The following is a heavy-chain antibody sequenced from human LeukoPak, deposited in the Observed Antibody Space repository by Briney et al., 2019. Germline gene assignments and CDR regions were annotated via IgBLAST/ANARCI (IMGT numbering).Heavy chain of an antibody. J-gene: IGHJ4*02. CDR2: IRYDGSNK. D-gene: IGHD2-15*01. CDR1: GFTFSSYG. V-gene: IGHV3-30*02. Sequence: GGSLRLSCAASGFTFSSYGMTWVRQAPGQGLEWVAFIRYDGSNKYYADSVKGRFTIPRDNSKNTLYLQMNSLRAEDTAVYYCAKDRGRYCSGGSCYLFDCGGQGTLVTVSS. CDR3: AKDRGRYCSGGSCYLFDC.